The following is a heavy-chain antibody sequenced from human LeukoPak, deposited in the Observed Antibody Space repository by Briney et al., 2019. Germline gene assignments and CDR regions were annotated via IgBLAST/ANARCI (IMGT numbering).Heavy chain of an antibody. J-gene: IGHJ4*02. CDR2: IYYSGST. Sequence: PSETLSLTCTVSGGPISRSTTFYWGWIRQSPGKGLEWIGSIYYSGSTYYNPSLKSRVTISVGTSKNQFSLNLNSVTVADTAVYYCARNNSIMENFDSWGQGTLVTVSS. CDR3: ARNNSIMENFDS. D-gene: IGHD3-16*01. V-gene: IGHV4-39*01. CDR1: GGPISRSTTFY.